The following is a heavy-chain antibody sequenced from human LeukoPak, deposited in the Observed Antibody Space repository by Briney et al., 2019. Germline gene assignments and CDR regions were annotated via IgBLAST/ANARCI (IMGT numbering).Heavy chain of an antibody. CDR2: ISSSGSTI. D-gene: IGHD1-26*01. Sequence: GGSLRLSCAASGFTFSSYEMNRVRQAPGKGLEWVSYISSSGSTIYYADSVKGRFTISRDNAKNSLYLQMNSLRAEDTAVYYCARRLVGATKPSPFDYWGQGTLVTVSS. J-gene: IGHJ4*02. CDR1: GFTFSSYE. CDR3: ARRLVGATKPSPFDY. V-gene: IGHV3-48*03.